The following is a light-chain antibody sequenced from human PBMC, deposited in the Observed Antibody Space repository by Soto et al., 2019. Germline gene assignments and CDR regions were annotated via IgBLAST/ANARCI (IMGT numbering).Light chain of an antibody. CDR1: SSDVGAYDY. V-gene: IGLV2-8*01. CDR3: SSFAGSNNFPYV. J-gene: IGLJ1*01. Sequence: QSALTQPPSASGSPGQSVTISCTGTSSDVGAYDYVSWYQQHPGKAPKLMIYEINKRPSGVPDRFSGSKSGNTASLTVSGLQAEDEAAYYCSSFAGSNNFPYVSGTGTKVTVL. CDR2: EIN.